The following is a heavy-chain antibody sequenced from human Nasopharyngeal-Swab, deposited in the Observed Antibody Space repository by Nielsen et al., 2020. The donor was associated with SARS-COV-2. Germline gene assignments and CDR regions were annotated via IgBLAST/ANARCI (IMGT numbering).Heavy chain of an antibody. J-gene: IGHJ4*02. CDR2: IYSGGST. D-gene: IGHD6-13*01. CDR1: GFTVSSNY. Sequence: GESLKIACAPSGFTVSSNYMSWVRQAPGKGLEWASVIYSGGSTYYADSVKGRFTISRDNSKTTLYLQMNSLRAEDTAVYYCAGSSSWYTTRHDYWGQGTLVTVSS. CDR3: AGSSSWYTTRHDY. V-gene: IGHV3-53*01.